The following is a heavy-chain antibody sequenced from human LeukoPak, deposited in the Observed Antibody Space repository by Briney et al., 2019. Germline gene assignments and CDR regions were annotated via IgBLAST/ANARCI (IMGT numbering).Heavy chain of an antibody. D-gene: IGHD5-18*01. Sequence: PGRSLRLSCAASGFTFSSYGMHWVRQAPGKGLEWVAVIWYDGSNKYYTDSVKGRFTISRDNSKNTLYLQMNSLRAEDTAVYYCARDKRGYSYGLFDYWGQGTLVTVSS. CDR2: IWYDGSNK. CDR3: ARDKRGYSYGLFDY. CDR1: GFTFSSYG. V-gene: IGHV3-33*01. J-gene: IGHJ4*02.